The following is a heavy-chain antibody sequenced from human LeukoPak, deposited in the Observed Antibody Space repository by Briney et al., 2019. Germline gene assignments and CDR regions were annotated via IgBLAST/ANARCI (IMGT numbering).Heavy chain of an antibody. CDR1: GFTFNNYA. J-gene: IGHJ4*02. Sequence: GGSLRLSCVASGFTFNNYAMSWVRQAPGRGLEWLSCISNSGGNIDYRNSVKGRFTISRDNSKNTLYLQMDSLGTEDTAVYYCANFACCHYDSESGYWGQGTLVPVSS. CDR2: ISNSGGNI. D-gene: IGHD3-22*01. CDR3: ANFACCHYDSESGY. V-gene: IGHV3-23*01.